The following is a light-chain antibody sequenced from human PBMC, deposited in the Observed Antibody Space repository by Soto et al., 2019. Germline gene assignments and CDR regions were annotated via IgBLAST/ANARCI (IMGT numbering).Light chain of an antibody. J-gene: IGLJ1*01. V-gene: IGLV1-40*01. CDR3: SSYTISNTLPFV. CDR1: SSNIGAGYD. CDR2: GNS. Sequence: QSVLTQPPSVSGAPGQRVTISCTGSSSNIGAGYDVHWYQQLPGTAPKLLIYGNSNRPSGVSNRFSGSKSGNTASLTISGLQAEDEADYYCSSYTISNTLPFVFGTGTKLTVL.